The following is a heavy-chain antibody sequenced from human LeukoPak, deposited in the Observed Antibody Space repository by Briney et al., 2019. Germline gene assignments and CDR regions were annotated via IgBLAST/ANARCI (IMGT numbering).Heavy chain of an antibody. CDR2: INHSGST. Sequence: PSETLSLTCALYGGSFSGYYWSWIRQPPGKGLEWIGEINHSGSTNYNPSLKGRVTISVDTSKNQFSLKLSSVTAADTAVYYCAREGIVGATSTWGQGTLVTVSS. CDR3: AREGIVGATST. V-gene: IGHV4-34*01. CDR1: GGSFSGYY. J-gene: IGHJ4*02. D-gene: IGHD1-26*01.